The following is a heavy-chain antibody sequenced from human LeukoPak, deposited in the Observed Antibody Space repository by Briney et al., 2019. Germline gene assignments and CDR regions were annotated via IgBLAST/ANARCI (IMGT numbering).Heavy chain of an antibody. CDR3: AREVYYDSSGYYN. Sequence: ASVKVSCKASGYTFTSYDINWVRQATGQGLEWMGWMNPNNGNTGYAQKFQGRVTITRNTSISTAYMELSSLRSEDTAVYYCAREVYYDSSGYYNRGQGTLVTVSS. J-gene: IGHJ4*02. CDR1: GYTFTSYD. D-gene: IGHD3-22*01. V-gene: IGHV1-8*03. CDR2: MNPNNGNT.